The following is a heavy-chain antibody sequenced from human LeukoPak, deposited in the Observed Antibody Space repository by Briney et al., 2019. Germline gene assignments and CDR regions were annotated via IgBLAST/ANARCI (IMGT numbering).Heavy chain of an antibody. V-gene: IGHV4-34*01. CDR2: INRSGTT. Sequence: SETLSLTCAVYGGSFSTYYWSWIRQPPGKGLEWIGDINRSGTTNYNPSLKSRVTISVDTSNNQFSLELSSVTAADTAVYYCAKGVGRPPGYWGQGTLVTVSS. D-gene: IGHD1-26*01. CDR3: AKGVGRPPGY. CDR1: GGSFSTYY. J-gene: IGHJ4*02.